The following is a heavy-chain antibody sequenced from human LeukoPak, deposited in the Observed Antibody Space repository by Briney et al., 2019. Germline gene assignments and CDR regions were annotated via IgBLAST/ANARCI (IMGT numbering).Heavy chain of an antibody. CDR3: ARRYYDFWSGYGSWFDP. Sequence: SETLSLTCTVSGGSISSSSYYWGWIRQPPGKGLEWIGSIYYSWSTYYNPSLKSRVTISVDTSKNQFSLKLSSVTAADTAVYYCARRYYDFWSGYGSWFDPWGQGTLVTVSS. CDR2: IYYSWST. J-gene: IGHJ5*02. V-gene: IGHV4-39*01. D-gene: IGHD3-3*01. CDR1: GGSISSSSYY.